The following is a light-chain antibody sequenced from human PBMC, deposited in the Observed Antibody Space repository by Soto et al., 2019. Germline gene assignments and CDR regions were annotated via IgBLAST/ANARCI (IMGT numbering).Light chain of an antibody. CDR3: HQYNQWPRT. V-gene: IGKV3-15*01. CDR1: QSVDRD. CDR2: GAS. Sequence: EGVLTQSPATLSLSLGEVATLFCRASQSVDRDLAWYRQRPGQPPSLLIHGASTRATGVPARFSGSGSETEFALVITSLQSEDFAVYFCHQYNQWPRTFGQGTKVEIK. J-gene: IGKJ1*01.